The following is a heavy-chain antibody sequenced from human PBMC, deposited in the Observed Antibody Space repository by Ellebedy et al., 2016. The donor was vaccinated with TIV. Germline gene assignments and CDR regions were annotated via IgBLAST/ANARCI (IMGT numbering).Heavy chain of an antibody. D-gene: IGHD3-10*01. J-gene: IGHJ5*02. CDR1: GGSLSSSSSY. V-gene: IGHV4-39*01. CDR2: IYYTGST. CDR3: ARWFGELLYVRWFDP. Sequence: SETLSLTCTVSGGSLSSSSSYWGWIRQPPGKGLEWIGSIYYTGSTDYNPSLKRRVTISADTSKNQFSLRLSSVTAADTAVYYCARWFGELLYVRWFDPWGQGTLVTVSS.